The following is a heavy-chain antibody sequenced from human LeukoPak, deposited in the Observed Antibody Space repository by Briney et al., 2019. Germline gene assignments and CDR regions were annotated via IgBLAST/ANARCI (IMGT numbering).Heavy chain of an antibody. CDR3: ARGATGTFDI. J-gene: IGHJ3*02. CDR1: GGSISSGGYY. D-gene: IGHD1-1*01. Sequence: SETLSLTCTVSGGSISSGGYYWSRIRQPPGKGLEWIGYIYHSGSTYYNPSLKSRVTISVDRSKNQFSLKLSSVTAADTAVYYCARGATGTFDIWGQGTMVTVSS. V-gene: IGHV4-30-2*01. CDR2: IYHSGST.